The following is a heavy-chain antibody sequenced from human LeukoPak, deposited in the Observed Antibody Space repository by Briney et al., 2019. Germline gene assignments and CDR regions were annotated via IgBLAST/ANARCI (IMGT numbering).Heavy chain of an antibody. V-gene: IGHV3-30-3*01. J-gene: IGHJ3*02. D-gene: IGHD1-26*01. CDR2: ISSDGSNK. CDR1: GFTFNTYA. CDR3: ARDPYSGSHAAFDI. Sequence: PGGSLRLSCAVSGFTFNTYAMHWVRQAPGKGLEWVAVISSDGSNKYYADSVKGRFTISRDNSKNTLYLQMSSLRAEDTAVYFCARDPYSGSHAAFDIWGQGTMVTVSS.